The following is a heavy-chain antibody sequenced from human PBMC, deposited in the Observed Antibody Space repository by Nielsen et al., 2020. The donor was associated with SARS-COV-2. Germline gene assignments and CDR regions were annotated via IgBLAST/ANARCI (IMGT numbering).Heavy chain of an antibody. Sequence: LSLTCAASGFTFDDYAMHWVRQAPGKGLEWVSGISWNSGSIGYADSVKGRFTISRDNAKNSLYLQMNSLRAEDTALYYCAKDYSHGDAFDIWGQGTMVTVSS. D-gene: IGHD2-15*01. CDR2: ISWNSGSI. V-gene: IGHV3-9*01. CDR3: AKDYSHGDAFDI. J-gene: IGHJ3*02. CDR1: GFTFDDYA.